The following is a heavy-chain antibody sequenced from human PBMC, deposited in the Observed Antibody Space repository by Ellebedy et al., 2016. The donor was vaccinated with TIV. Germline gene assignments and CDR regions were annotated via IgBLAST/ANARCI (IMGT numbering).Heavy chain of an antibody. V-gene: IGHV4-4*07. CDR2: IYTSGST. CDR3: ARVWGGYYDSSFYFDY. Sequence: MPGGSLRLSCTVSGGSISSYYWSWIRQPAGKGLEWIGRIYTSGSTNYNTSLKSRVTMSVATSKNQFSLKLSSVTAADTAVYYCARVWGGYYDSSFYFDYWGQGTLVTVSS. J-gene: IGHJ4*02. D-gene: IGHD3-22*01. CDR1: GGSISSYY.